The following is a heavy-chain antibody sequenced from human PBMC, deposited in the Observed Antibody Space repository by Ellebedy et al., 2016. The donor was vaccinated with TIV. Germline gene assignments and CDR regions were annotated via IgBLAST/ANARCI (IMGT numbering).Heavy chain of an antibody. V-gene: IGHV1-45*02. Sequence: AASVKVSCKASGYTFTYRYLHWVRQAPGQALEWMGWITPFNGNTNYAQKFQDRVTITRDRSMSTAYMELSSLRSEDTAMYYCAAGGERIWENWFDPWGQGTLVTVSS. J-gene: IGHJ5*02. CDR1: GYTFTYRY. CDR3: AAGGERIWENWFDP. CDR2: ITPFNGNT. D-gene: IGHD3-16*01.